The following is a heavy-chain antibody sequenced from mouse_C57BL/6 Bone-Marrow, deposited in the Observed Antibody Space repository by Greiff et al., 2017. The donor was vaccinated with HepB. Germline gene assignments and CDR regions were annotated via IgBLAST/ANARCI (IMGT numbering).Heavy chain of an antibody. CDR1: GFSLTSYG. J-gene: IGHJ3*01. V-gene: IGHV2-2*01. CDR2: IWSGGST. Sequence: QVQLQQSGPGLVQPSQSLSITCTVSGFSLTSYGVHWVRQSPGKGLEWLGVIWSGGSTDYNAAFISRLSISKDNSKSQVFFKMNSLQADDTAIYYCARESSFYGPAWFAYWGQGTLVTVSA. CDR3: ARESSFYGPAWFAY. D-gene: IGHD2-10*01.